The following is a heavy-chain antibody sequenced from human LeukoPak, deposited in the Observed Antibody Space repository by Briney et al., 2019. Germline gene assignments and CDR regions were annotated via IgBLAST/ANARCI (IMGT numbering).Heavy chain of an antibody. J-gene: IGHJ6*02. D-gene: IGHD2-21*02. CDR3: ARDGRLYCGGDCYSLREGYYYGMDV. CDR2: IIPIFGTA. CDR1: XGXFXIYA. Sequence: KXSFXAXXGXFXIYAISWVRQAPGQGREWTGGIIPIFGTANYPPTFQRRLTITADESTSTAYMELSSLRSEDTAVYYCARDGRLYCGGDCYSLREGYYYGMDVWGQGTTVTVSS. V-gene: IGHV1-69*01.